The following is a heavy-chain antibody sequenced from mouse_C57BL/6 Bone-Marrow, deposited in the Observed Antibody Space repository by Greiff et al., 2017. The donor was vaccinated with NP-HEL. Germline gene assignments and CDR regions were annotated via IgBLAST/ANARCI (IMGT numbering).Heavy chain of an antibody. J-gene: IGHJ3*01. D-gene: IGHD1-1*01. CDR1: GYTFTSYW. Sequence: VQLHQPGTELVKPGASVKLSCKASGYTFTSYWMHWVKQRPGQGLEWIGNINPSNGGTNYNEKFKSKATLTVDKSSSTAYMQLSSLTSEDSAVYYCARNILNPAAWFAYWGQGTLVTVSA. V-gene: IGHV1-53*01. CDR3: ARNILNPAAWFAY. CDR2: INPSNGGT.